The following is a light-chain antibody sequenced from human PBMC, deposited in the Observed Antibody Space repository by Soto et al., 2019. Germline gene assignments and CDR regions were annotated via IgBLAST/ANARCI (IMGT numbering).Light chain of an antibody. V-gene: IGKV3-15*01. CDR1: QSVSSN. CDR3: QQYNNWPPKYT. CDR2: GAS. Sequence: EIVMTQSPATLSVSPGERATLSCRASQSVSSNLAWYRQKPGQAPRLLIYGASTRATAIPARFSGSGSGTEFTLTISSLQSEDFAVYYCQQYNNWPPKYTFGQGTKLEIK. J-gene: IGKJ2*01.